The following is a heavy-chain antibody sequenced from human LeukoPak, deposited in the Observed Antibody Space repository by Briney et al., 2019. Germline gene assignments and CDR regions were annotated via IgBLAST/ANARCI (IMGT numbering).Heavy chain of an antibody. V-gene: IGHV1-69-2*01. CDR2: VDPEDGET. J-gene: IGHJ3*02. D-gene: IGHD3-22*01. CDR3: ATGTMIVVVSLLGAFDI. CDR1: GYTFTDYY. Sequence: VKVSCKVSGYTFTDYYMHWVQQAPGKGLEWMGLVDPEDGETIYAEKFQGRVTITADTSTDTAYMELSSLRSEDTAVYYCATGTMIVVVSLLGAFDIWGQGTMVTVSS.